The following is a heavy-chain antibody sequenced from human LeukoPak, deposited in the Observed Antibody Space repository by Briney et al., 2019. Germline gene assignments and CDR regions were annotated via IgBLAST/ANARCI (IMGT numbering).Heavy chain of an antibody. CDR1: GGSISSYY. Sequence: SETLSLTCTASGGSISSYYWSWIRQPPGKGLEWIGYIYYSGSTNYNPSLKSRVTISVDMSKNQFSLKLSSVTAADTAVYYCARADCTSTSCYAWRDAFDIWGQGTMVTVST. CDR2: IYYSGST. D-gene: IGHD2-2*01. V-gene: IGHV4-59*01. CDR3: ARADCTSTSCYAWRDAFDI. J-gene: IGHJ3*02.